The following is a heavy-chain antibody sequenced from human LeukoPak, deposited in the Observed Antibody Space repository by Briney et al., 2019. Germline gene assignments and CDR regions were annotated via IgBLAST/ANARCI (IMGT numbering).Heavy chain of an antibody. D-gene: IGHD3-22*01. CDR2: IWYDGSNK. J-gene: IGHJ4*02. CDR1: GFTFSSYG. CDR3: AKDSDYYDSSAYYYWEYYFDY. V-gene: IGHV3-33*06. Sequence: GRSLRLSCAASGFTFSSYGMHWVRQAPGKGLEWVAIIWYDGSNKYYADSVKGRFTISRDNSKNTLYLQMNSLRAEDTAVYYCAKDSDYYDSSAYYYWEYYFDYWGQGTLVTVSS.